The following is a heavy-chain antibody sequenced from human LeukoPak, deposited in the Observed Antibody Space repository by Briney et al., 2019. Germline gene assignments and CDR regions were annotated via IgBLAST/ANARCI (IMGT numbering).Heavy chain of an antibody. J-gene: IGHJ4*02. CDR3: ASATEDLSYFDY. V-gene: IGHV3-53*01. Sequence: GGSLRLSCAVSGFTVSSNYMSWVRQAPGKGLEWVSVIYTGGSTYSADSVKGRFTISRDNSKSTLFLQMNSLRAEDTALYYCASATEDLSYFDYWGQGTLVTVSS. CDR1: GFTVSSNY. CDR2: IYTGGST.